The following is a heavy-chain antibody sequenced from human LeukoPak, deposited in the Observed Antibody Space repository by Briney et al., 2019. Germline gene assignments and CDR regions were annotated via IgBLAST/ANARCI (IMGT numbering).Heavy chain of an antibody. CDR2: IIPMFDTI. J-gene: IGHJ4*02. V-gene: IGHV1-69*05. CDR3: ARDVLAARHPAYFDY. CDR1: GGTFSNFG. Sequence: ASVKVSCKASGGTFSNFGISWVRQAPGQGLEWMGGIIPMFDTINYAQKFQGRVTITTDESTSTAYMELSSLRSDDTAVYYCARDVLAARHPAYFDYWGQGTLVTVSS. D-gene: IGHD6-6*01.